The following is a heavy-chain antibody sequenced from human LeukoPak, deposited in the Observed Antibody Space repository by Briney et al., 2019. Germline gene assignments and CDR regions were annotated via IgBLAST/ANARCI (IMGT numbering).Heavy chain of an antibody. Sequence: PSETLSLTCTVSGGSISSSSYYWSWLRQPPGMGLEWIGYIYYSGSTNYNPSLKSRVTISVDTSKNQFSLKLSSVTAADTAVYYCARVDYGYSLYYFDYWGQGTLVTVSS. CDR3: ARVDYGYSLYYFDY. V-gene: IGHV4-61*01. CDR2: IYYSGST. D-gene: IGHD5-18*01. CDR1: GGSISSSSYY. J-gene: IGHJ4*02.